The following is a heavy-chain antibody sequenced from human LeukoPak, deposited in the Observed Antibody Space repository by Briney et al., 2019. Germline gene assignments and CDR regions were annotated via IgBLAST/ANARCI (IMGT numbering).Heavy chain of an antibody. CDR1: EFTFSGYW. V-gene: IGHV3-7*03. CDR2: IKQDGSEK. Sequence: GGSLRLSCAASEFTFSGYWMSWVRQARGKGLDWVANIKQDGSEKYYVDSVKGRFTVSRDNAKNSLYLQMNSLRAEDTAVYYCARTTSIALRRPFDYWGQGTLVTVSS. D-gene: IGHD6-6*01. J-gene: IGHJ4*02. CDR3: ARTTSIALRRPFDY.